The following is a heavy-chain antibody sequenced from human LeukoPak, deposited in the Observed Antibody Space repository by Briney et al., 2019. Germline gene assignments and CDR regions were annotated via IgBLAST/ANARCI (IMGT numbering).Heavy chain of an antibody. D-gene: IGHD4-17*01. J-gene: IGHJ4*02. CDR2: ISYDGSNK. CDR3: AKDWSNYGDYLG. Sequence: PGRSLRLSCAASGFTFSSYGMHWVRQAPGKGLEWVAVISYDGSNKYYADSVKGRFTISRDNSKNTLYLQMNSLRAEDTAVYYCAKDWSNYGDYLGWGQGTLVTVSS. V-gene: IGHV3-30*18. CDR1: GFTFSSYG.